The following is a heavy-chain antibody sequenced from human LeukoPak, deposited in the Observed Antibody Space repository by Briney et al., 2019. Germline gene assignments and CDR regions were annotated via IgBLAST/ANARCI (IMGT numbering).Heavy chain of an antibody. CDR2: INPNSGGT. CDR3: ARRPSSGWYYFDY. V-gene: IGHV1-2*02. D-gene: IGHD6-19*01. Sequence: ASVKVSCKASGYSFSTHDINWVRQATGQGLEWMGWINPNSGGTNYAQKFQGRVTMTRDTSISTAYMELSRLRSDDTAVYYCARRPSSGWYYFDYWGQGTLVTVSS. CDR1: GYSFSTHD. J-gene: IGHJ4*02.